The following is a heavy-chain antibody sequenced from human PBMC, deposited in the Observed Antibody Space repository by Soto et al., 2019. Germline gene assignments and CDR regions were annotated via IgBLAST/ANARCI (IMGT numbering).Heavy chain of an antibody. CDR1: GGSISSGGYS. CDR2: IYHSGST. D-gene: IGHD1-1*01. CDR3: ARDQLEGTWFDP. V-gene: IGHV4-30-2*01. Sequence: QLQLQESGSGLVRPSQTLSLTCAVSGGSISSGGYSWNWIRQPPGKGLEWIGYIYHSGSTLYNPSLKRRVTIAVDKSTNQCSLNLTAVTAAATAVYYCARDQLEGTWFDPWGQGTLVTVSS. J-gene: IGHJ5*02.